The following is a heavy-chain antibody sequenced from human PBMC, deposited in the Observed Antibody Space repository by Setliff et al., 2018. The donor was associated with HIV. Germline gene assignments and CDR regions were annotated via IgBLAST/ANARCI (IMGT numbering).Heavy chain of an antibody. D-gene: IGHD6-19*01. CDR3: ARVSRSGWFFDW. V-gene: IGHV1-18*01. J-gene: IGHJ4*02. Sequence: ASVKVSCKASGYTFTTYAMNWVRQAPGQGLEWMGWISSYNGNTKYAQKVQDRVTMTKDTSTSTAYMELRSLRSDDTAVYYCARVSRSGWFFDWWGQGSLVTVSS. CDR1: GYTFTTYA. CDR2: ISSYNGNT.